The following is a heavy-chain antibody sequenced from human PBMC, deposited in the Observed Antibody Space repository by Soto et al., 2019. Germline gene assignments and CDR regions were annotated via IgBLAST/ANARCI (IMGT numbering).Heavy chain of an antibody. CDR2: IYWDDDK. CDR3: AHSPIGYCSGGSCYGRGWFVP. CDR1: GFSLSTSGVG. Sequence: SGPTLVNPTQTLTLTCTFSGFSLSTSGVGVGWIRQPPGKALEWLALIYWDDDKRYSPSLKSRLTITKDTSKNQVVLTMTNMDPVDTATYYCAHSPIGYCSGGSCYGRGWFVPWGQGTPVTVSS. D-gene: IGHD2-15*01. J-gene: IGHJ5*02. V-gene: IGHV2-5*02.